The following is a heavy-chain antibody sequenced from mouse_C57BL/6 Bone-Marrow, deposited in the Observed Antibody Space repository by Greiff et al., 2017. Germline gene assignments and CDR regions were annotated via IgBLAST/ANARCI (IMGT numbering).Heavy chain of an antibody. D-gene: IGHD1-1*01. CDR3: ARVSGSRGWYFDV. J-gene: IGHJ1*03. CDR2: INYDGSST. Sequence: EVHLVESEGGLVQPGSSMKLSCTASGFTFSDYYMAWVRQVPEKGLEWVANINYDGSSTYYLDSLKSRFIISRDNAKNILYLQMSSLKSEDTATYYCARVSGSRGWYFDVWGTGTTVTVSS. V-gene: IGHV5-16*01. CDR1: GFTFSDYY.